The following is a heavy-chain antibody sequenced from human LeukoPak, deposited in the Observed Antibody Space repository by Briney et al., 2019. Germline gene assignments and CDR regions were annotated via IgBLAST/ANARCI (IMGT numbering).Heavy chain of an antibody. V-gene: IGHV3-48*01. J-gene: IGHJ5*02. CDR2: VSSSSTI. CDR1: GFTFGSYS. CDR3: ARGST. D-gene: IGHD2-15*01. Sequence: GGSLRLSCAASGFTFGSYSMNWVRQAPGKGLEWVSYVSSSSTIYYADSVKGRFTISRDNAQNSLYLQMNSLRGEDTAVYYCARGSTWGQGTLVTVSS.